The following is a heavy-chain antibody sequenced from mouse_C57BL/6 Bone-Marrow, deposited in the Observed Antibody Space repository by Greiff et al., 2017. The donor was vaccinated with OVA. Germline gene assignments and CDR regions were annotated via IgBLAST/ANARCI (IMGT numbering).Heavy chain of an antibody. CDR3: APDGYSFDY. CDR2: IDPEDGET. Sequence: EVQGVESGAELVKPGASVKLSCTASGFNINDYYMHWVKQRPEKGLEWIGRIDPEDGETKYAPKFQGKATITADTTSNTAYLQLSSLTSEDTAVYYCAPDGYSFDYWGQGTTLTVSS. J-gene: IGHJ2*01. CDR1: GFNINDYY. D-gene: IGHD2-3*01. V-gene: IGHV14-2*01.